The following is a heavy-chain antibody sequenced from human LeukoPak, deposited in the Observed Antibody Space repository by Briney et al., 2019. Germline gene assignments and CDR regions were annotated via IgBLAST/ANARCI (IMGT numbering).Heavy chain of an antibody. D-gene: IGHD3-10*01. CDR2: IIPIFGTA. Sequence: ASVKVSCKASGGTFSSYAISWVRQAPGQGLEWVGGIIPIFGTANYAQKFQGRVTITADESTSTAYMELSSLRSEDTAVYYCARDTHYYGSGSYDLYGMDVWGQGTTVTVSS. CDR1: GGTFSSYA. CDR3: ARDTHYYGSGSYDLYGMDV. J-gene: IGHJ6*02. V-gene: IGHV1-69*13.